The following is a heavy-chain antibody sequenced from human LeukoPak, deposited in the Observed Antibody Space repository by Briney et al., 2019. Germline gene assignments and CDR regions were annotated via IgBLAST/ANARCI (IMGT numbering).Heavy chain of an antibody. Sequence: ASVKVSCKASGGTFSSYAISWVRQAPGQGLEWMGGIIPIFGTANYAQKFQGRVTITTDESTSTAYMELSSLRSDDTAVYYCARDLPSTSNWELDYWGQGTLDTVSS. V-gene: IGHV1-69*05. J-gene: IGHJ4*02. CDR1: GGTFSSYA. CDR3: ARDLPSTSNWELDY. CDR2: IIPIFGTA. D-gene: IGHD7-27*01.